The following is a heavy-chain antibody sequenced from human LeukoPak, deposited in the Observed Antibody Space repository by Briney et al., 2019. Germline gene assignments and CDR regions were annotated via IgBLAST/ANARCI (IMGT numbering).Heavy chain of an antibody. Sequence: PGGSLRLSCAASGFTFSDYYMSWIRQAPGKGLEWVSYISSSGSTIYYADSVKGRFTISRDNAKNSLYLQMNSLRAEDTAVYYCASSLEPGYYYYYGMDVWGQGTTVTVSS. V-gene: IGHV3-11*01. CDR3: ASSLEPGYYYYYGMDV. CDR1: GFTFSDYY. CDR2: ISSSGSTI. D-gene: IGHD3-3*01. J-gene: IGHJ6*02.